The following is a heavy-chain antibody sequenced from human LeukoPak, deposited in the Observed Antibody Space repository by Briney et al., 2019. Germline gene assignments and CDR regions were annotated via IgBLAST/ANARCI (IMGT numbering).Heavy chain of an antibody. V-gene: IGHV3-23*01. D-gene: IGHD3-22*01. Sequence: GGSLRLSCAASGFTFSSYAMSWVRQAPGKGLEWVSIISDSGGSTYYADSAKGRFTISRDNSKNTLYLQMNSLRAEDTAVYYCASNSYDSSGYYGWGQGTLVTVSS. CDR1: GFTFSSYA. CDR3: ASNSYDSSGYYG. CDR2: ISDSGGST. J-gene: IGHJ4*02.